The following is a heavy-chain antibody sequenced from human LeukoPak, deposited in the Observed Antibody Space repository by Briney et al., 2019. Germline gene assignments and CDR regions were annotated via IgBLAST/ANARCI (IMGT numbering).Heavy chain of an antibody. CDR1: GYILTSYY. CDR2: INPSGGRT. D-gene: IGHD5-18*01. J-gene: IGHJ5*02. CDR3: ARALPHRRLMDTTMNQHWFDP. Sequence: GASVTVSCKASGYILTSYYMHWVRQAPGQGLEWMGLINPSGGRTNYAQKFQGSLTMTSDISTSTVYMHLSSLRSEDTAVYYCARALPHRRLMDTTMNQHWFDPWGQGTLVTVSS. V-gene: IGHV1-46*01.